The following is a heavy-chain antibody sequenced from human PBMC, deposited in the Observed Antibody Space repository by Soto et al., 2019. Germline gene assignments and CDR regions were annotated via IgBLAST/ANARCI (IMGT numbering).Heavy chain of an antibody. V-gene: IGHV6-1*01. Sequence: TLSLTCAISGDSVSSNTATLNWIRQSPSRGLEWLGRTYYRSKWRNDYEVSVKSRITINPDTSKNQFSLQLISVTPEDTALYYCARYSSSFGFFDFWGQGALVTVSS. CDR3: ARYSSSFGFFDF. CDR2: TYYRSKWRN. D-gene: IGHD6-6*01. CDR1: GDSVSSNTAT. J-gene: IGHJ4*02.